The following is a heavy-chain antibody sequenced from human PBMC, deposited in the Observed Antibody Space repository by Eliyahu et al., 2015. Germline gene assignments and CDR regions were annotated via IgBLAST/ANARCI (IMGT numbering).Heavy chain of an antibody. D-gene: IGHD4-23*01. CDR2: IRPTXXRT. Sequence: QVHIVQSGAEVKKPGASVRLSXKTSRDTLIPYYXHWVRQAPGQGXEWMGAIRPTXXRTTYAQKFQGRLTLSSDXDTTTVYMELSDLAIADTAVYSCAREDYGGNAGWIGWGQGTLVTVSS. CDR1: RDTLIPYY. V-gene: IGHV1-46*01. J-gene: IGHJ4*02. CDR3: AREDYGGNAGWIG.